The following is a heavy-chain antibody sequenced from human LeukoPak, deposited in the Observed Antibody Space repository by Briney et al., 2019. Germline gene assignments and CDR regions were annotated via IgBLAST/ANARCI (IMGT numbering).Heavy chain of an antibody. CDR2: ISGSGGST. J-gene: IGHJ6*02. V-gene: IGHV3-23*01. CDR3: AKDLGIVVVPAGYGMDV. D-gene: IGHD2-2*01. CDR1: GFTFSSYW. Sequence: GGSLRLSCAASGFTFSSYWMGWVRQAAGKGLEWVSAISGSGGSTYYADSVKGRFTISRDNSKNTLYLQMNSLRAEDTAVYYCAKDLGIVVVPAGYGMDVWGQGTTVTVSS.